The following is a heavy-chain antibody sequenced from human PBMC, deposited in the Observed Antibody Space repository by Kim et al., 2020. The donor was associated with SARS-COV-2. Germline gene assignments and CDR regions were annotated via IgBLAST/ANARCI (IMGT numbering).Heavy chain of an antibody. V-gene: IGHV1-18*01. J-gene: IGHJ4*02. CDR3: ARVRSSGSYLDY. Sequence: NYAQKLQGRVTMTTDTSTSTAYMELRSLRSDDTAVYYCARVRSSGSYLDYWGQGTLVTVSS. D-gene: IGHD1-26*01.